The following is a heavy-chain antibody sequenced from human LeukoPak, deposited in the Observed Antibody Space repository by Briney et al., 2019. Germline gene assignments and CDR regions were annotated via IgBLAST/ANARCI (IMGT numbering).Heavy chain of an antibody. V-gene: IGHV3-21*04. CDR2: ISSSSSYI. J-gene: IGHJ4*02. CDR1: GFTFSSYS. CDR3: AKLWKDPYCSGGSCYFSYFDY. D-gene: IGHD2-15*01. Sequence: GGSLRLSCAASGFTFSSYSMNWVRQAPGKGLEWVSSISSSSSYIYYADSVKGRFTISRDNAKNSLYLQMNSLRAEDTAVYYCAKLWKDPYCSGGSCYFSYFDYWGQGTLVTVSS.